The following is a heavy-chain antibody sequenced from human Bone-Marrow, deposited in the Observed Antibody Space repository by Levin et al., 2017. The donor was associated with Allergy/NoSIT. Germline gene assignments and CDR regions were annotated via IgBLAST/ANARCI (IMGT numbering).Heavy chain of an antibody. V-gene: IGHV4-39*01. CDR3: ASIAAVNPYNPKLDY. Sequence: PSETLSLTCTVSGGSISSSSYYWGWIRQPPGKGLEWIGSIYYSGSTYYNPSLKSRVTISVDTSKNQFSLKLSSVTAADTAVYYCASIAAVNPYNPKLDYWGQGTLVTVSS. CDR2: IYYSGST. D-gene: IGHD6-13*01. J-gene: IGHJ4*02. CDR1: GGSISSSSYY.